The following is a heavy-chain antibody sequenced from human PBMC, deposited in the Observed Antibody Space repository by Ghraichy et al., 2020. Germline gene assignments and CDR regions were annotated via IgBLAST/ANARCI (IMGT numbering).Heavy chain of an antibody. CDR1: GFTFSSYG. J-gene: IGHJ5*02. CDR2: ISYDGSNK. CDR3: ATLKRPGTIFGVSEVDP. V-gene: IGHV3-30*03. D-gene: IGHD3-3*01. Sequence: GESLNISCAASGFTFSSYGMHWVRQAPGKGLEWVAVISYDGSNKYYADSVKGRFTISRDNSKNTLYLQMNSLRAEDTAVYYCATLKRPGTIFGVSEVDPWGQGTLVTVSS.